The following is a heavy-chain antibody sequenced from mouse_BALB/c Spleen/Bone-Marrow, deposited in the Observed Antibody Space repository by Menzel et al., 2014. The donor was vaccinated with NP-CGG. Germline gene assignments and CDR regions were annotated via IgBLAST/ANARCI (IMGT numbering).Heavy chain of an antibody. CDR3: AREVLRDYFDY. Sequence: DVKLVESGGGLAKPGGSLKLSCAASGFAFSSYDMSWVRQTPEKRLEWVAYISSGGGSTYYPDTVKGRFTISRDNAKNTLYLQMSSLKSEDTAMYYCAREVLRDYFDYWGQGTTLTVSS. V-gene: IGHV5-12-1*01. CDR1: GFAFSSYD. CDR2: ISSGGGST. D-gene: IGHD1-1*01. J-gene: IGHJ2*01.